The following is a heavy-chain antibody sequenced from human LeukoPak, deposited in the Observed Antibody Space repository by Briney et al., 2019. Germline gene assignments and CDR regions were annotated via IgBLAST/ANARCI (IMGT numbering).Heavy chain of an antibody. J-gene: IGHJ4*02. CDR1: GYTLTELS. CDR3: ARRRNYGGDSGDDY. D-gene: IGHD4-23*01. V-gene: IGHV1-18*01. Sequence: GASVKVSCKVSGYTLTELSMHWVRQAPGQGLEWMGWISAYNGNTNYAQKLQGRVTMTTDTSTSTAYMELRSLRSDDTAVYYCARRRNYGGDSGDDYWGQGTLVTVSS. CDR2: ISAYNGNT.